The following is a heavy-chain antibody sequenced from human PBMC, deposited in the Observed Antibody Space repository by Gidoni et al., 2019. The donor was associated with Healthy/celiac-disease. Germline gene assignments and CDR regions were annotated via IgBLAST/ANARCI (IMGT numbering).Heavy chain of an antibody. V-gene: IGHV3-33*01. CDR3: ARGDGSYWTVNDAFDI. J-gene: IGHJ3*02. CDR2: IWYDGSNK. CDR1: GLTFSSYG. D-gene: IGHD1-26*01. Sequence: QVQLVESGGGVVQPGRSLRLSCAASGLTFSSYGMHWVRQAPGKGLEWVAVIWYDGSNKYYADSVKGRFTISRDNSKNTLYLQMNSLRAEDTAVYYCARGDGSYWTVNDAFDIWGQGTMVTVSS.